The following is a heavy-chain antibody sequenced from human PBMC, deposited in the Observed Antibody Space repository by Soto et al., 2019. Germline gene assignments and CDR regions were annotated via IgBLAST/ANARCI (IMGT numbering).Heavy chain of an antibody. CDR3: ARENTEASYFDY. Sequence: ASVKVSCKASGYTSTSYGISWVRQAPGQGLEWMGWISAYNGNTNYAQKLQGRVTMTTDTSTSTAYMELRSLRSDDTAVYYCARENTEASYFDYWGQGTLVTVSS. CDR2: ISAYNGNT. V-gene: IGHV1-18*01. CDR1: GYTSTSYG. J-gene: IGHJ4*02.